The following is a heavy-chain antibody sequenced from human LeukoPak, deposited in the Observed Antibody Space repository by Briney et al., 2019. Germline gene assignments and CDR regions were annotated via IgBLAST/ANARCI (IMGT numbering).Heavy chain of an antibody. V-gene: IGHV4-31*03. Sequence: KASQTLSLTCTVSGDSMTRGGYYWSWVRQHPGKGLEWIGFIYHSGTTFYNPYLEGRAAISVDTSQNQLSLKLTSVTAAETDVYYCARAVDYRNYFDYWGQGTLVTVSS. CDR1: GDSMTRGGYY. D-gene: IGHD4-11*01. CDR3: ARAVDYRNYFDY. CDR2: IYHSGTT. J-gene: IGHJ4*02.